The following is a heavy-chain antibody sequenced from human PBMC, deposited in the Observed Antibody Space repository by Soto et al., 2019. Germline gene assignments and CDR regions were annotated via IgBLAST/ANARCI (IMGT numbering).Heavy chain of an antibody. CDR1: GFTFSSYA. V-gene: IGHV3-30-3*01. Sequence: GSLRLSCAASGFTFSSYAMHWVRQAPGKGLEWVAVISYDGSNKYYADSVKGRFTISRDNSKNTLYLQMNSLRAEDTAVYYCARDSVRGRVVPAAMNYYYYGMDVWGQGTTVTVS. J-gene: IGHJ6*02. D-gene: IGHD2-2*01. CDR2: ISYDGSNK. CDR3: ARDSVRGRVVPAAMNYYYYGMDV.